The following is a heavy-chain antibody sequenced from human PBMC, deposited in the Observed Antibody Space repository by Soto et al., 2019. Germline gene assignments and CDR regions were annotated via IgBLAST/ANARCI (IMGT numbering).Heavy chain of an antibody. CDR3: ATRMLCSSTSCYHDAFDI. D-gene: IGHD2-2*01. J-gene: IGHJ3*02. Sequence: VSVKVSCKVSGYTLTELSMHWVRQAPGKGLEWMGGFDPEDGETIYAQKFQGRVTMTEDTSTDTAYMELSSLRSEDTAVYYCATRMLCSSTSCYHDAFDIWGQGTMVTVSS. CDR1: GYTLTELS. V-gene: IGHV1-24*01. CDR2: FDPEDGET.